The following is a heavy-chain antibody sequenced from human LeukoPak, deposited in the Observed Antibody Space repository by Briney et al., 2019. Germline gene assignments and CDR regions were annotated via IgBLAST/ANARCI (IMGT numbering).Heavy chain of an antibody. V-gene: IGHV4-59*01. CDR2: IYYSGST. J-gene: IGHJ6*03. Sequence: PSETLSLTCTVSGGSISSYYWSWIRQPPGKGLEWIGYIYYSGSTNYNPSLKSRVTISVDTSKNQFSLKLSSVTAADTAVYYCARDGDIAVAGHDYYYYMDVWGKGTTVTVSS. CDR3: ARDGDIAVAGHDYYYYMDV. CDR1: GGSISSYY. D-gene: IGHD6-19*01.